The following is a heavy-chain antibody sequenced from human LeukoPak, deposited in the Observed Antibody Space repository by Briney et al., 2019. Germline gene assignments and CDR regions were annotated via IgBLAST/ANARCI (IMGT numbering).Heavy chain of an antibody. CDR2: ISAYNGNT. J-gene: IGHJ4*02. Sequence: ASVKVSCKASGYTFTSYGISWVRQAPGQGLEWMGWISAYNGNTNYAQKLQGRVTMTTDTSTSTAYVELRSLRSDDTAVYYCASAYYDILTGYYPGDDYWGQGTLVTVSS. D-gene: IGHD3-9*01. CDR3: ASAYYDILTGYYPGDDY. CDR1: GYTFTSYG. V-gene: IGHV1-18*01.